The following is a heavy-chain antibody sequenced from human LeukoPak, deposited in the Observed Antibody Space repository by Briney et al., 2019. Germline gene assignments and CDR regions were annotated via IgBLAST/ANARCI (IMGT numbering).Heavy chain of an antibody. CDR2: ISSSGSTI. J-gene: IGHJ5*02. Sequence: GGSLRLSCAASGFTFSSYAMHWVRQAPGKGLEWVSYISSSGSTIYYADSVKGRFTISRDNAKNSLYLQMNSLRAEDTAVYYCARDIRHWFDPWGQGTMVTVSS. CDR1: GFTFSSYA. D-gene: IGHD2-2*02. CDR3: ARDIRHWFDP. V-gene: IGHV3-48*03.